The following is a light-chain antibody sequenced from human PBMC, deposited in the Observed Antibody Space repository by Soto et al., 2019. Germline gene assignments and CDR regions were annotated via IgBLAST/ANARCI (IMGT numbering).Light chain of an antibody. CDR1: SGSIASNY. J-gene: IGLJ2*01. CDR2: EHN. CDR3: QSFDISTVI. V-gene: IGLV6-57*04. Sequence: NFMLTQPHSVSESPGKTVTISCTRSSGSIASNYVQWYQQRPGSAPPTVIYEHNQRPSGVPYRFSGSTDGSSNSASLTISGLQTEDEADYYCQSFDISTVIFGGGTKLTVL.